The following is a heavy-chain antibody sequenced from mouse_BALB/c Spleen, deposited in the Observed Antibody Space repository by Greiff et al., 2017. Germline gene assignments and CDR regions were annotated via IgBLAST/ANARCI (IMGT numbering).Heavy chain of an antibody. D-gene: IGHD2-10*01. V-gene: IGHV6-6*02. J-gene: IGHJ3*01. CDR3: TRPAYYGPSWFAY. CDR1: GFTFSNYW. Sequence: EVKVEESGGGLVQPGGSMKLSCVASGFTFSNYWMNWVRQSPEKGLEWVAEIRLKSNNYATHYAESVKGRFTISRDDSKSSVYLQMNNLRAEDTGIYYCTRPAYYGPSWFAYWGQGTLVTVSA. CDR2: IRLKSNNYAT.